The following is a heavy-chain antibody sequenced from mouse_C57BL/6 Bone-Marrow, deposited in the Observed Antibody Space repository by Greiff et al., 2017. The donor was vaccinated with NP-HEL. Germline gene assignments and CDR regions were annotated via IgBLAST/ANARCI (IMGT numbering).Heavy chain of an antibody. V-gene: IGHV1-52*01. D-gene: IGHD3-2*02. CDR1: GYTFTSYW. CDR2: IDPSDSET. CDR3: ARKDSSGYGAMDY. Sequence: VQLQQPGAELVRPGSSVKLSCKASGYTFTSYWMHWVKQRPIQGLEWIGNIDPSDSETHYNQKFKDKATLTVDKSSSTAYMQLSGLTSEDSAVYYCARKDSSGYGAMDYWGQGTSVTVSS. J-gene: IGHJ4*01.